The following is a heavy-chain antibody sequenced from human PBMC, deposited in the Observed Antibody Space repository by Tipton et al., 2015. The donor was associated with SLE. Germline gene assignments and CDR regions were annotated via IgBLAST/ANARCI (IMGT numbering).Heavy chain of an antibody. J-gene: IGHJ4*02. CDR3: VKVLTGYFYYFDS. Sequence: SLRLSCSASGFSFRNYAMHWVRQAPGKGLEYVSGISSNGGNTYYADSVKGRFTISRDNSKNTLDLQMSSLRAEDTAVYYCVKVLTGYFYYFDSWGQGILVTVSS. CDR1: GFSFRNYA. D-gene: IGHD3-9*01. V-gene: IGHV3-64D*08. CDR2: ISSNGGNT.